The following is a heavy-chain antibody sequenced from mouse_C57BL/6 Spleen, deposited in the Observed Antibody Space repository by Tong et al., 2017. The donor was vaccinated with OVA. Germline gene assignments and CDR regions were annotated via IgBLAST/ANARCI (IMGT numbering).Heavy chain of an antibody. V-gene: IGHV1-69*02. CDR1: GYTFTSYW. D-gene: IGHD1-1*01. CDR3: ARDGSSYQAWFAY. J-gene: IGHJ3*01. CDR2: IDPSDSYT. Sequence: VQLQESGPELVKPGASVKISCKASGYTFTSYWMHWVKQRPGQGLEWIGEIDPSDSYTNYNQKFKGKATLTVDKSSSTAYMQLSSLTSEDSAVYYCARDGSSYQAWFAYWGQGTLVTVSA.